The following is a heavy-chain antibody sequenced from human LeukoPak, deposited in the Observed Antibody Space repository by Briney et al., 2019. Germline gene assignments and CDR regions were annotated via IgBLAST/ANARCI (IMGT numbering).Heavy chain of an antibody. J-gene: IGHJ5*02. Sequence: GASVKVSCKASGGTFSSYAISWVRQAPGQGLEWMGGIIPIFGTANYAQKFQGRVTITTDESTSTAYMELSSLRSEDTAMYYCARSVAAAGRGVDWFDPWGQGTLVTVSS. CDR2: IIPIFGTA. V-gene: IGHV1-69*05. CDR1: GGTFSSYA. CDR3: ARSVAAAGRGVDWFDP. D-gene: IGHD6-13*01.